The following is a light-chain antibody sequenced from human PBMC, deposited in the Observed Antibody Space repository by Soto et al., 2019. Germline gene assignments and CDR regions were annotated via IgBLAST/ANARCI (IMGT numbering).Light chain of an antibody. V-gene: IGLV2-8*01. J-gene: IGLJ2*01. CDR1: SSDVGGYNY. Sequence: QSVLTQPPSASGSPGQSVTISCTGTSSDVGGYNYVSWYQQHPGKAPKLMIYEVNKRPSGVPDRFSGSKSGNTASLSVSGLQADDEADYYCSSYGGSNNLIFGGGTQVTVL. CDR2: EVN. CDR3: SSYGGSNNLI.